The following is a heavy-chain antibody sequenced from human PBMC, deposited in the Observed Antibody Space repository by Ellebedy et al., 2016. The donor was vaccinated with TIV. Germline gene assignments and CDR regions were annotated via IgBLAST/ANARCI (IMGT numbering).Heavy chain of an antibody. Sequence: SETLSLTCTVSGGSMNRDFWSWIRQSPGKGLEWIGYIYYSGTTNYSPSLRSRVTISVDTSKNQVSLKLSSVTAADTAVFYCASGFSYGLLDYWGQGTRVTVSS. J-gene: IGHJ4*02. V-gene: IGHV4-59*01. D-gene: IGHD5-18*01. CDR2: IYYSGTT. CDR3: ASGFSYGLLDY. CDR1: GGSMNRDF.